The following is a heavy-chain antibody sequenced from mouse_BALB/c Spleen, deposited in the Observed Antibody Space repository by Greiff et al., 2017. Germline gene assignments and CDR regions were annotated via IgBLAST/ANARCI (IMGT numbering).Heavy chain of an antibody. V-gene: IGHV5-17*02. CDR2: ISSGSSTI. J-gene: IGHJ4*01. CDR3: ARGKKTGTGAMDY. D-gene: IGHD4-1*01. Sequence: EVKLVESGGGLVQPGGSRKLSCAASGFTFSSFGMHWVRQAPEKGLEWVAYISSGSSTIYYADTVKGRFTISRDNPKNTLFLQMTSLSSEDTAMYYCARGKKTGTGAMDYWGQGTSVTVSS. CDR1: GFTFSSFG.